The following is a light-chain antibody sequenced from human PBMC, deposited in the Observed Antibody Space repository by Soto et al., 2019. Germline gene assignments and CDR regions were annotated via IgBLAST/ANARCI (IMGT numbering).Light chain of an antibody. J-gene: IGKJ1*01. V-gene: IGKV1-5*01. CDR2: DAS. CDR3: QQYDKYST. CDR1: QTISSW. Sequence: IQMNQSPSSLSATVGDRVTITCRASQTISSWLAWYQQKPGKAPNLLIYDASTLQGGVPSRFSGSGSGTEFTLTVTSLQPEDFATYFCQQYDKYSTFGHGTKVDIK.